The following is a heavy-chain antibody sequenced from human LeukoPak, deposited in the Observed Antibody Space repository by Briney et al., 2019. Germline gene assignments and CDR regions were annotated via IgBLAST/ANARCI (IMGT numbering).Heavy chain of an antibody. Sequence: GRSLRLSCAASGFTFSPYPMSWVRQAPGKGREWVSAISGSGGSTFYADSLKGGFSISRDNSKSTLYWQMNSLRVEDRAVYFGAGGGRGMATIPRYDYWGQGALVTVSS. CDR1: GFTFSPYP. CDR2: ISGSGGST. V-gene: IGHV3-23*01. CDR3: AGGGRGMATIPRYDY. J-gene: IGHJ4*02. D-gene: IGHD2-21*01.